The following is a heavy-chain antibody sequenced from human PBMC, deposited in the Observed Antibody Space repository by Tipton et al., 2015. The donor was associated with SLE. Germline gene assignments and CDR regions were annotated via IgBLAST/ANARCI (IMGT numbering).Heavy chain of an antibody. CDR1: GGSITNYY. D-gene: IGHD1-1*01. CDR3: ASGFNFYFDY. V-gene: IGHV4-59*12. CDR2: IYYTGNT. Sequence: TLSLTCTVSGGSITNYYWTWIRQTPGKGLEWIGNIYYTGNTNYNPSLKSRVTISVDTSKKQFSLKLNSVTAADTAVYYCASGFNFYFDYWGQGTLVTVSS. J-gene: IGHJ4*02.